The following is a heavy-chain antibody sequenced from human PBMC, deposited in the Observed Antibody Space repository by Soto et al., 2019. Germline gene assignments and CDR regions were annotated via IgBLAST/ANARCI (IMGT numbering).Heavy chain of an antibody. V-gene: IGHV1-3*01. J-gene: IGHJ5*02. Sequence: ASVKVSCKASGYIFTTHRIHWVRQAPGQRLEWLGRINPGNSNSKYSQEFQDGLIIGADTSSRSVYMELSSLKSEDTALYYCARAAKLVFYDDIGDSAPSHAFDPWGQRTPVPVSS. D-gene: IGHD3-22*01. CDR3: ARAAKLVFYDDIGDSAPSHAFDP. CDR2: INPGNSNS. CDR1: GYIFTTHR.